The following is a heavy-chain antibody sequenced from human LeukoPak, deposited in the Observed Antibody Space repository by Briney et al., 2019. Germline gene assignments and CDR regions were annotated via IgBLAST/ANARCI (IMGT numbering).Heavy chain of an antibody. D-gene: IGHD6-19*01. J-gene: IGHJ4*02. V-gene: IGHV3-21*01. CDR3: ARELSSGWFRLHFDY. CDR2: ISSSSSYI. Sequence: GGSLRLSCAASGFTFSSYSMNWVRQAPGKGLEWVSSISSSSSYIYYADSVKGRFTISRDNAKNPLYLQMNSLRAEDTAVYYCARELSSGWFRLHFDYWGQGTLVTVSS. CDR1: GFTFSSYS.